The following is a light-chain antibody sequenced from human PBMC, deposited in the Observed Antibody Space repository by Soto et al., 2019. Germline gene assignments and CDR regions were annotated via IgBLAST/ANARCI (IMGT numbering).Light chain of an antibody. Sequence: DIQMTQSPSSLSASAGDRVTITCRASQSIDSYLNWYQQKPGKAPNLLIYAASSLQSGVPSRFSSSGSGTDFTLTISSLQPEDFATYYCQQSYDTVWTFGQGTKVEIK. CDR2: AAS. J-gene: IGKJ1*01. CDR3: QQSYDTVWT. CDR1: QSIDSY. V-gene: IGKV1-39*01.